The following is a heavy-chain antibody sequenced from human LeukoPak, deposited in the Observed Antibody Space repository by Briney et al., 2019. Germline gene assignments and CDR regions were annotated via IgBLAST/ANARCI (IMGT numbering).Heavy chain of an antibody. CDR3: ARDLSFTMTIDY. D-gene: IGHD3-22*01. V-gene: IGHV3-21*01. Sequence: GGSLRLSCAASGFTFSSYTMNWVRQAPGKGLEWVSSISSSSNYIYYADSVKGRFTISRDNAKNSLSLQMNSLRADDTAMYYCARDLSFTMTIDYWGQGTLVTVSS. J-gene: IGHJ4*02. CDR2: ISSSSNYI. CDR1: GFTFSSYT.